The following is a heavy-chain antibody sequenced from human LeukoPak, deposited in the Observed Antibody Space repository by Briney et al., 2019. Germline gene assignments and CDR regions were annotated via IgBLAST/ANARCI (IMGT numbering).Heavy chain of an antibody. D-gene: IGHD2-15*01. V-gene: IGHV1-2*02. CDR1: GYTFTGYY. Sequence: GASVKVSCTPSGYTFTGYYIQWVRQAPRQGLEWMGWINPSSGGTNYAQKFQGRVTMTRDTSISTAYMELSRLRSDDTAVYYCARDNCSGGSCYLNWFDPWGQGALVTVSS. CDR3: ARDNCSGGSCYLNWFDP. CDR2: INPSSGGT. J-gene: IGHJ5*02.